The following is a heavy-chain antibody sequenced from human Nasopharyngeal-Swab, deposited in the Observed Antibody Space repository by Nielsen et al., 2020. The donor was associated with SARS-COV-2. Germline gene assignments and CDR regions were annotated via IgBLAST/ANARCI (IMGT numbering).Heavy chain of an antibody. V-gene: IGHV3-72*01. D-gene: IGHD6-19*01. CDR1: GFTFSDHY. Sequence: AGSLTLSCAASGFTFSDHYMDWVRQAPGKGLEWVGRTRNKANSYTTEYAASVKGRFTISRDDSKNSLYLQMNSLKTEDTAVYYCARVQSGWYVGVDYWGQGTLVTVST. J-gene: IGHJ4*02. CDR2: TRNKANSYTT. CDR3: ARVQSGWYVGVDY.